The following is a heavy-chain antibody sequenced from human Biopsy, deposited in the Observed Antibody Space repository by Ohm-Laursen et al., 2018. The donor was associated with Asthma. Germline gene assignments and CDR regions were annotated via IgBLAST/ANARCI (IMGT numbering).Heavy chain of an antibody. CDR3: ARVSALYDFWSGYSLYDY. V-gene: IGHV3-30*12. J-gene: IGHJ4*02. D-gene: IGHD3-3*01. CDR1: GFTFRTYG. CDR2: ISYDGHNQ. Sequence: SLRLSCAASGFTFRTYGMHWVRQTPCKGLEWLSSISYDGHNQHYADSVKGRFTISRDNAENTLYLRMNSLRAEDTAIYYCARVSALYDFWSGYSLYDYWGQGTLVTVSS.